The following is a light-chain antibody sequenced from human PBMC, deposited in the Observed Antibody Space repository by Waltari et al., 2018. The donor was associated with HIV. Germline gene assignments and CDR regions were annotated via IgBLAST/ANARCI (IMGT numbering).Light chain of an antibody. J-gene: IGLJ2*01. CDR1: SWDVGGYNY. Sequence: SALTQPRSVSGSPGQSVPVSCTGTSWDVGGYNYVSSYQQNPGQAPKRMIYDVRKGPPGVPDRFSGFKYDNRASLTISGLQTEDEADYYCCSYAGSYTFVFGGGTKLTVL. CDR2: DVR. CDR3: CSYAGSYTFV. V-gene: IGLV2-11*01.